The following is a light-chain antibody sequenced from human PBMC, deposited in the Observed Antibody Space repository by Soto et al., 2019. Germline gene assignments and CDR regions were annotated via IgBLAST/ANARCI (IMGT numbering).Light chain of an antibody. CDR3: QQSSRTPLT. J-gene: IGKJ4*01. CDR2: AAS. CDR1: QSIRNY. Sequence: DIQMTQFSSSLSASVGDRVTITCRASQSIRNYLHWYQQKPGKAPKLLIYAASSLKSGVPSRFSGSGSGTDFTLTISSLQPEDFATYHCQQSSRTPLTFGGGTKVAIK. V-gene: IGKV1-39*01.